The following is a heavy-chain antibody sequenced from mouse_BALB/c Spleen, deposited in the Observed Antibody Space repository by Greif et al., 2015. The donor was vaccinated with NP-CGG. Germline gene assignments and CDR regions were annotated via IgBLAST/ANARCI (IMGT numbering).Heavy chain of an antibody. Sequence: VQLQQSGAELVMPGASVKMSCKASGYTFTDYWMHWVKQRPGQGLEWIGAIDTSDSYTSYNQKFKGKATLTVDESSSTAYMQLSSLTSEDSAVYYCARGDYGSSPFDYWGQGTTLTVSS. CDR1: GYTFTDYW. CDR2: IDTSDSYT. V-gene: IGHV1-69*01. CDR3: ARGDYGSSPFDY. D-gene: IGHD1-1*01. J-gene: IGHJ2*01.